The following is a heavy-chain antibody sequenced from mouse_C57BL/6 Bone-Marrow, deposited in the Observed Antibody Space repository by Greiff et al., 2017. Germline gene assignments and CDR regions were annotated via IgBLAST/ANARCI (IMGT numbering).Heavy chain of an antibody. J-gene: IGHJ4*01. CDR2: ISNGGGST. CDR1: GFTFSDYY. V-gene: IGHV5-12*01. Sequence: EVKLVESGGGLVQPGGSLKLSCAASGFTFSDYYMYWVRQTPEKRLEWVAYISNGGGSTYYPDNVKGRFTISRDNDKNTLYLQMSRLKSEDTALYDCACHSYEDCYSLDYWGQGTLVTVSA. D-gene: IGHD2-12*01. CDR3: ACHSYEDCYSLDY.